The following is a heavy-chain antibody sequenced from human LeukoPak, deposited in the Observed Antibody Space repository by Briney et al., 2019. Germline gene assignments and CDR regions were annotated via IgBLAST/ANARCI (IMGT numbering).Heavy chain of an antibody. J-gene: IGHJ6*02. V-gene: IGHV3-53*01. CDR2: IYSGGST. D-gene: IGHD1-26*01. CDR1: GFTVSSNY. CDR3: ARDRIMESMRVGATYYYYYGMDV. Sequence: GGSLRLSCAASGFTVSSNYMSWVRQAPGKGLEWVSVIYSGGSTYYADSVKGRFTISRDNSKNTLYLQMNSLRAEDTAVYYCARDRIMESMRVGATYYYYYGMDVWGQGTTVTVSS.